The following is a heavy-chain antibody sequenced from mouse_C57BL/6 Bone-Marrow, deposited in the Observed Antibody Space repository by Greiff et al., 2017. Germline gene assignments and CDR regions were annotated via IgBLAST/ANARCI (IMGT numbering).Heavy chain of an antibody. CDR3: TTRSTVVATDAMDY. V-gene: IGHV14-4*01. D-gene: IGHD1-1*01. J-gene: IGHJ4*01. CDR2: IDPENGDT. Sequence: EVQLQQSGAELVRPGASVKLSCTASGFNIKDDYMHWVKQRPEQGLEWIGWIDPENGDTEYASKFQGKATITADTSSNTAYLQLSSLTSEDTAVYYCTTRSTVVATDAMDYWGQGTSVTVSS. CDR1: GFNIKDDY.